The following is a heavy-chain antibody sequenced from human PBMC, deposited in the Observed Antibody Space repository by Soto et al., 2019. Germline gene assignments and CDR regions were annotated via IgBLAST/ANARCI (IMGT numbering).Heavy chain of an antibody. CDR3: TTGSWSGEVFDI. D-gene: IGHD1-1*01. J-gene: IGHJ3*02. V-gene: IGHV1-69*02. CDR1: GGTFSTYS. Sequence: QVQLVQSGAEVKKPGSAVKVSCKDSGGTFSTYSMFWVRQAPGQGLEWMGRIIPMLGISNYAQKFQRRVTLSADKSTGTAYMELSSLRSEDTGLYYCTTGSWSGEVFDIWGQGTMVTVSS. CDR2: IIPMLGIS.